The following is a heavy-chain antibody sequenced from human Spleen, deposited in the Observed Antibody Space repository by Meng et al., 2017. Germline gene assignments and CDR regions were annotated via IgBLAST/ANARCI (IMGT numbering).Heavy chain of an antibody. CDR1: GYNFPDYY. CDR3: AVSGYDVGPNY. CDR2: INPKSGDT. V-gene: IGHV1-2*06. J-gene: IGHJ4*02. D-gene: IGHD5-12*01. Sequence: QVQLVQAGAEVKKPGASGKGSCKPSGYNFPDYYIHWVRRAPGQGLEWMGRINPKSGDTHYAQKFQARVTMTGDTSKNQFSLKLSSVTAADTAVYYCAVSGYDVGPNYWGQGTLVTVSS.